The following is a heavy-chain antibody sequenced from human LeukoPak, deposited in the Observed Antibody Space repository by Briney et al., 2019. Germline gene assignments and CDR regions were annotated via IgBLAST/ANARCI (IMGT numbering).Heavy chain of an antibody. V-gene: IGHV1-2*02. D-gene: IGHD6-13*01. CDR2: INPNSGGT. CDR3: ASKKRQL. CDR1: GYTCTVYY. Sequence: ASVKLSCKASGYTCTVYYMHWVRQAPGQGFELMGWINPNSGGTNYAQKFQGRVKMTRHTSISPGYMELSRLRSHDTAVYYCASKKRQLWGQGTLVTVSS. J-gene: IGHJ4*02.